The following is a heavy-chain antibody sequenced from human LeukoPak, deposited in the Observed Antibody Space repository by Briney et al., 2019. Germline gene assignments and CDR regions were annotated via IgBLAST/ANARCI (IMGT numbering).Heavy chain of an antibody. D-gene: IGHD2-2*01. CDR2: INHSGST. CDR1: GGSFSGYY. V-gene: IGHV4-34*01. Sequence: SETLSLTCPVYGGSFSGYYWSWIRQPPGKGLEWIGEINHSGSTNYNPSLKSRVTISVDTSKNQFSLKLSSVTAADTAVYYCARGTDIVVVPAAPRGGWFDPWGQGTLVTVSS. CDR3: ARGTDIVVVPAAPRGGWFDP. J-gene: IGHJ5*02.